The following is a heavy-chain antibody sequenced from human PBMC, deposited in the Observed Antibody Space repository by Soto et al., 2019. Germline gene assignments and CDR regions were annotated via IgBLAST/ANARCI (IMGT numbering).Heavy chain of an antibody. Sequence: QVQLVQSGAEVKKPGASVKVSCKASGYTFTRYAITWVRQAPGQGLEWLGWISAYNGNTNYAQNLRGSVTMTTDASTRTAYLERSSVRYDDTAMYYCAKDFTGWPPDGVDYWGQRTQVTVSS. V-gene: IGHV1-18*01. J-gene: IGHJ4*02. CDR2: ISAYNGNT. CDR1: GYTFTRYA. D-gene: IGHD3-3*01. CDR3: AKDFTGWPPDGVDY.